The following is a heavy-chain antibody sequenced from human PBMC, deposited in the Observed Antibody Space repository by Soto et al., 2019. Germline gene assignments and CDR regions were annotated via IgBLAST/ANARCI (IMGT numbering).Heavy chain of an antibody. V-gene: IGHV1-2*02. J-gene: IGHJ5*02. CDR1: GYTFTGYY. D-gene: IGHD7-27*01. CDR2: INPNSGGT. CDR3: ARKTGIGDWFDP. Sequence: ASVKVSCKASGYTFTGYYMHWVRQAPGQGLEWTGWINPNSGGTNYAQKFQGRVTMTRDTSISTAYMELSRLRSDDTAVYYCARKTGIGDWFDPWGQGTLVTVSS.